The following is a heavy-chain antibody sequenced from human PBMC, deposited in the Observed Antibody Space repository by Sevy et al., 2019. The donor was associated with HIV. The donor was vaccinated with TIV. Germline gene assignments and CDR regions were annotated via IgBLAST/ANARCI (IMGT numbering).Heavy chain of an antibody. Sequence: GGSLRLSCAASGFTFTDYFMGWVRQAPGKGLEWVAIIDQDGSQKNYVDSVKGRFTISRDNAKNSVYLQMNRLRVDDTAVYYCARELWPGDYWGQGTLVTVSS. CDR3: ARELWPGDY. V-gene: IGHV3-7*01. CDR1: GFTFTDYF. D-gene: IGHD2-21*01. CDR2: IDQDGSQK. J-gene: IGHJ4*02.